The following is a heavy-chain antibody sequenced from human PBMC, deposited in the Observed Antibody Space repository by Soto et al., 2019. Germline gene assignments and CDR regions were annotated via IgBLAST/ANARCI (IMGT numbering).Heavy chain of an antibody. CDR1: GYTFTSYG. V-gene: IGHV1-18*01. Sequence: QVQLVQSGAEVKKPGASVKVSCRASGYTFTSYGISWVRQATGQGLEWMGWISAYNGTTNYAPKLQGRDTMTTDTATSTAYMEMRSLRSDDTAVYYCARALPPTDYWGQGTLVTVSS. CDR3: ARALPPTDY. CDR2: ISAYNGTT. J-gene: IGHJ4*02.